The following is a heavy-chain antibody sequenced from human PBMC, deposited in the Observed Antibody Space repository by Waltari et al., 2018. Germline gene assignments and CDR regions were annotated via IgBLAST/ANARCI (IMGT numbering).Heavy chain of an antibody. Sequence: QVQLQQWGAGLLKPSETLSLTCAVYGGSFSGYYWRWIRQPPGKGLEWIGEINHSVRTNYNPSLKSRVTISVDTAKNQFSRKLSSVTAADTAVYYCARGTRQRWLQLRGCCDYWGQGTLVTVSS. D-gene: IGHD5-12*01. CDR3: ARGTRQRWLQLRGCCDY. J-gene: IGHJ4*02. V-gene: IGHV4-34*01. CDR1: GGSFSGYY. CDR2: INHSVRT.